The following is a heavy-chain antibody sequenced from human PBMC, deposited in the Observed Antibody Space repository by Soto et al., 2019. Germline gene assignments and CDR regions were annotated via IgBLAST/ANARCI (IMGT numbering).Heavy chain of an antibody. V-gene: IGHV3-48*01. D-gene: IGHD3-3*01. CDR3: ARDRGGVITIFGVAEVDY. J-gene: IGHJ4*02. CDR2: ISSSSSTI. Sequence: EVQLVESGGGLVQPGGSLRLSCAASGFTFSSYSMNWVRQAPGKGLEWVSCISSSSSTIYYADSVKGRFTISRDNAKNSLYRQMNRRRAKDMAVYYCARDRGGVITIFGVAEVDYWGQGTLVTVSS. CDR1: GFTFSSYS.